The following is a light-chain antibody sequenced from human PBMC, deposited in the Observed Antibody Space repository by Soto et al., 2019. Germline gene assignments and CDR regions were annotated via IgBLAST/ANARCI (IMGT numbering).Light chain of an antibody. CDR1: QSVSSSY. CDR2: GAS. J-gene: IGKJ5*01. CDR3: QQYNNWPFS. V-gene: IGKV3D-20*02. Sequence: VLTHSRATLYFAPPERATRXRMSSQSVSSSYLAWYQQKPGQAPRLLIYGASSRSTRIPDSFSGSGSGPSFTLALSGLQSDDSAVYFCQQYNNWPFSFSQGTRLEIK.